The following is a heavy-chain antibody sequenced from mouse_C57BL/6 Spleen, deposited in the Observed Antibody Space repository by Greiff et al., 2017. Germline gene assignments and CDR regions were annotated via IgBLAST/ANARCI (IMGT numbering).Heavy chain of an antibody. Sequence: EVKLMESGGDLVKPGGSLKLSCAASGFTFSSYGMSWVRQTPDKRLEWVATISSGGSYTYYPDSVKGRFTISRDNAKNTLYLQMSSLKSEDTAMYYCAKTGPYAMDYWGQGTSVTVSS. D-gene: IGHD4-1*01. CDR1: GFTFSSYG. CDR2: ISSGGSYT. J-gene: IGHJ4*01. CDR3: AKTGPYAMDY. V-gene: IGHV5-6*01.